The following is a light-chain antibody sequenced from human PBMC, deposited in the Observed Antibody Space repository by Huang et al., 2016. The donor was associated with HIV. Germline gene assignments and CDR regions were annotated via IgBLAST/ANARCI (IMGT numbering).Light chain of an antibody. CDR1: LIIGNK. J-gene: IGKJ4*01. Sequence: EVVMTQSPATLSLSLGERATLSCRASLIIGNKLACYQQQPGQAPRILIYSASTRATGVPARFGGSGSVTEFTLTIAGLQSEDFAIYYCQQYNNWPLTFGGGTKVEIK. V-gene: IGKV3-15*01. CDR3: QQYNNWPLT. CDR2: SAS.